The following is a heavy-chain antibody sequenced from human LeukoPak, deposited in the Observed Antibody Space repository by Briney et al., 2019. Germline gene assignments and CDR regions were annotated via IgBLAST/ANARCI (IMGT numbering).Heavy chain of an antibody. V-gene: IGHV3-21*01. CDR3: ARVGIAARQGGAFDI. CDR2: ISSSSGYI. CDR1: GFTFSSYS. Sequence: RTGGSLRLSCAASGFTFSSYSMNWVRQAPGKGLEWVSSISSSSGYIYYADSVKGRFTISRDNAKNSLYLQMNSLRAEDTAVYYCARVGIAARQGGAFDIWGQGTMVTVSS. D-gene: IGHD6-6*01. J-gene: IGHJ3*02.